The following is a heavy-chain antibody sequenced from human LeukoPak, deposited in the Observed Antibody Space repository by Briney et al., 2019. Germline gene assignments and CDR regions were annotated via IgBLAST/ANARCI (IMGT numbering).Heavy chain of an antibody. CDR3: ARDDYSNYGHY. Sequence: SGILSLTCSVSGYSIVTVYHGAWIRRPPGKGLEWGGSIYYGGTNYNPSLRGRVTILMDTSKNEVSLELTSVTASDTAVYFCARDDYSNYGHYWGQGKLVTVST. CDR1: GYSIVTVYH. J-gene: IGHJ4*02. CDR2: IYYGGT. D-gene: IGHD4-11*01. V-gene: IGHV4-38-2*02.